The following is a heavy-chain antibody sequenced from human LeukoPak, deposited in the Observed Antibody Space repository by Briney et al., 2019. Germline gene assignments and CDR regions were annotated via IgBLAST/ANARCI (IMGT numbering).Heavy chain of an antibody. CDR2: ISSAGTTT. CDR1: GLTFSHYY. V-gene: IGHV3-11*01. Sequence: GGSLRLSCAASGLTFSHYYMSWIRQAPGKGLEWVAYISSAGTTTYYADSVKGRFTVSRDNDKDSLYLQMSNLRAEDTAVYFCARPLIGTRDVWGQGVLVTVSS. J-gene: IGHJ4*02. CDR3: ARPLIGTRDV. D-gene: IGHD2-21*01.